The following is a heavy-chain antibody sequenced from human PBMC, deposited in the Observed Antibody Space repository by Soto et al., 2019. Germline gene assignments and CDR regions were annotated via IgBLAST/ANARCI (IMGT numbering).Heavy chain of an antibody. V-gene: IGHV3-23*01. CDR1: GFTFSSYA. Sequence: GGSLRLSCAASGFTFSSYAMNWVRQVPGKGLEWVSVISGSGGSTYYADYVRGRFTISRDNSKNTMYLQMKRLRAEDTAVYFCAKVRWSTASYLGYWGQGALVTVSS. J-gene: IGHJ4*02. D-gene: IGHD1-1*01. CDR3: AKVRWSTASYLGY. CDR2: ISGSGGST.